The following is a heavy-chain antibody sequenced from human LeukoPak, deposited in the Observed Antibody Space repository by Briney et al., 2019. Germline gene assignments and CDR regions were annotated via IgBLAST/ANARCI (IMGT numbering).Heavy chain of an antibody. CDR2: IYYSGST. CDR3: ASGNPTSDAFDI. CDR1: GGSISSSSYY. D-gene: IGHD1-14*01. Sequence: PSETLSLTCTVSGGSISSSSYYWGWIRQPPGKGLEWIGSIYYSGSTYYNPSLKSRVTISVDTSKSQFSLKLSSVTAADTAVYYCASGNPTSDAFDIWGQGTMVTVSS. J-gene: IGHJ3*02. V-gene: IGHV4-39*01.